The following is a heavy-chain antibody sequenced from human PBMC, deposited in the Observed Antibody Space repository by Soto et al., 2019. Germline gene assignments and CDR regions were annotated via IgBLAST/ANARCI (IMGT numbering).Heavy chain of an antibody. J-gene: IGHJ4*02. CDR1: GFTVSSNY. Sequence: EVQLVESGGGLIQPGGSLRLSCAASGFTVSSNYMSWVRQAPGKGVEWVSVIYSGGNTYYADSVKGRFTISRDNSKNTLYLQMNSLRAEDTAVYYCARDYYGSGSSSFDYWGQGTLVTVSS. CDR3: ARDYYGSGSSSFDY. V-gene: IGHV3-53*01. D-gene: IGHD3-10*01. CDR2: IYSGGNT.